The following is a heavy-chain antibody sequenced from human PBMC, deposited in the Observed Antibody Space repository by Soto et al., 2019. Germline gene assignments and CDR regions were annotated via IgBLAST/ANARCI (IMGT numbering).Heavy chain of an antibody. Sequence: QVQLVESGGGVVQPGGSLRLSCAASGFTFSTYNMYWVRQAPGKGLEWVAIISSDGRDKYYADSVKGRCTISRDNSNNTVFLQVDRLSVEDTAVFYYVSQAGVDSWGQGTLVTVSS. V-gene: IGHV3-30*04. CDR1: GFTFSTYN. J-gene: IGHJ4*02. CDR2: ISSDGRDK. CDR3: VSQAGVDS. D-gene: IGHD3-10*01.